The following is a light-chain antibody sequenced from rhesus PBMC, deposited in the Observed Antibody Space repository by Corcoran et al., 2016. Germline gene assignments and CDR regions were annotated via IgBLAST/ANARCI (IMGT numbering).Light chain of an antibody. V-gene: IGKV1-74*01. CDR2: KAS. J-gene: IGKJ4*01. Sequence: DIQMTQSPSSLSASVGDRVTITCPPSAVVNNSLNWYQQQYGKSPKILIYKASSLQSGVPSRFRGIGSGTYYTFTITSLQSEDFATYYCQHNKGSPISFGEGTKVEI. CDR1: AVVNNS. CDR3: QHNKGSPIS.